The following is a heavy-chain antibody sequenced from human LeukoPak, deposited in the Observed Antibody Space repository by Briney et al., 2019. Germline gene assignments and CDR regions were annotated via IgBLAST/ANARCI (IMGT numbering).Heavy chain of an antibody. CDR3: ARDGSLAVFDH. D-gene: IGHD6-6*01. CDR2: ISGSGGST. V-gene: IGHV3-23*01. J-gene: IGHJ4*02. Sequence: PGGSLRLSCAASGFTFSSYAMSWVRQAPGKGLEWVSAISGSGGSTYYADSVKGRFTISGDNSKNTLYLQMNSVRAEDTAVYYCARDGSLAVFDHWGQGTLVTVSS. CDR1: GFTFSSYA.